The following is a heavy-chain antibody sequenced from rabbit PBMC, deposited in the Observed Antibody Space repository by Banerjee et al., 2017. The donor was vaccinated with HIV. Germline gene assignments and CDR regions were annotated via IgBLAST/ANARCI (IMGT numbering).Heavy chain of an antibody. CDR2: IDTGSRDFT. CDR1: GFDFSAYTF. CDR3: ARDTGSSFSTYGMDL. Sequence: LVEYGGDLVQPGASLTLTCTASGFDFSAYTFMCWVRQAPGKGLEWIACIDTGSRDFTYYASWAKGRFTISKTSSTTVTLQMTSLTVADTATYFCARDTGSSFSTYGMDLWARAPSSPS. D-gene: IGHD8-1*01. V-gene: IGHV1S40*01. J-gene: IGHJ6*01.